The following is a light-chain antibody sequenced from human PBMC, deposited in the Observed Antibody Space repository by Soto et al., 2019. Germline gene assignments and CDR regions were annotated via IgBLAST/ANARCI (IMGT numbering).Light chain of an antibody. Sequence: EIVLTQSPGTLSLSPGERATLSCRASQSVSNNYLAWYQQKPVQAPRLLIYGASSRATGIPDRFSGSASGTDFTLTISRLEPEDFAVYYWQQYGSSPRTFGQGTKVEIK. J-gene: IGKJ1*01. CDR1: QSVSNNY. V-gene: IGKV3-20*01. CDR2: GAS. CDR3: QQYGSSPRT.